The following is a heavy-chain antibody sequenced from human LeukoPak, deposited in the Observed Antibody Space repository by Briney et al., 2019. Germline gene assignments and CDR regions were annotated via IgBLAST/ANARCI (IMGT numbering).Heavy chain of an antibody. CDR1: GFTFSSYA. Sequence: GGSLRLSCAASGFTFSSYAMHWVRQAPGKGLEWAAVISYDGSNKYYADSVKGRFTISRDNSKNTLYLQMNSLRAEDTAVYYCARDKWYRAVADTFDYWGQGTLVTVSS. D-gene: IGHD6-19*01. CDR3: ARDKWYRAVADTFDY. V-gene: IGHV3-30-3*01. CDR2: ISYDGSNK. J-gene: IGHJ4*02.